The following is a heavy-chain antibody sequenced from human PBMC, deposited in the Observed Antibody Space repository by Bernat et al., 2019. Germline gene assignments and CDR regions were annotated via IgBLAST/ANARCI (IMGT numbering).Heavy chain of an antibody. Sequence: EVQLWESGGGLVQPGGSLRLSCAASGLTFSSNAMSWVHQAPGKGLEWVSAISGSGGGTNYADSVKGRFTISRDNSKNTLYVQMNSLRVEDTAVYYCAKGRYYFDSWGQGTLVTVSS. CDR3: AKGRYYFDS. CDR1: GLTFSSNA. D-gene: IGHD5-24*01. CDR2: ISGSGGGT. J-gene: IGHJ4*02. V-gene: IGHV3-23*01.